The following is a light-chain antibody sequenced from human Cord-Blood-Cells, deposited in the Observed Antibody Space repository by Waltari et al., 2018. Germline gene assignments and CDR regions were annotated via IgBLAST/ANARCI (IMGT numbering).Light chain of an antibody. J-gene: IGKJ5*01. Sequence: TGDRVTITCRASQGISSYLAWYQQKPGKAPKLLIYAASTLQSGVPSRFSGSGSGTDFTLTISCLQSEDFATYYCQQYYSYPTFGQGTRLEIK. CDR3: QQYYSYPT. V-gene: IGKV1-8*01. CDR2: AAS. CDR1: QGISSY.